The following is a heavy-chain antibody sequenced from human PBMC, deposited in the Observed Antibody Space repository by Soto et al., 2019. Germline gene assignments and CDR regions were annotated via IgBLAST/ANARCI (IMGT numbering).Heavy chain of an antibody. V-gene: IGHV3-23*01. Sequence: EVQLLESGGGLVQPGVSLRLSCPASGFTFSSYAMGWVPQAPGSGLEWVSASSGSGGSTYYADSVKGRFTISRDNSKNTLYLQMNSLRAEDTAVYYCAKGGGVVVVPFGYWGQGTLVTVSS. CDR2: SSGSGGST. J-gene: IGHJ4*02. CDR1: GFTFSSYA. D-gene: IGHD2-15*01. CDR3: AKGGGVVVVPFGY.